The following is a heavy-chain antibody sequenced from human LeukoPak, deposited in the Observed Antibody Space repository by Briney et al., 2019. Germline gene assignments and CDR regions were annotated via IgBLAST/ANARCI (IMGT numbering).Heavy chain of an antibody. CDR2: ISGSGGST. J-gene: IGHJ1*01. CDR1: GFTFSSYA. CDR3: AKLDCSGGSCYTPGGYFQH. Sequence: GGSLRLSCAASGFTFSSYAMSWVRRAPGKGLEWVSAISGSGGSTYYADSVKGRFTISRDNSKNTLYLQMNSLRAEDTAVYYCAKLDCSGGSCYTPGGYFQHWGQGTLVTVSS. V-gene: IGHV3-23*01. D-gene: IGHD2-15*01.